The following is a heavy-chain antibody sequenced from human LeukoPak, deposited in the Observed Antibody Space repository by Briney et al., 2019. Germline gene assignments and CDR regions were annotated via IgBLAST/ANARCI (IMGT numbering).Heavy chain of an antibody. V-gene: IGHV4-39*07. J-gene: IGHJ4*02. Sequence: SETLSLTCTVSGGSISSSSYYWGWIRQPPGKGLEWIGSIYYSGSTYYNPSLKSRVTISVDTSKNQFSLKLSSVTAADTAVYYCARYDVSQDSSGYYSSFDYWGQGTLVTVSS. D-gene: IGHD3-22*01. CDR3: ARYDVSQDSSGYYSSFDY. CDR1: GGSISSSSYY. CDR2: IYYSGST.